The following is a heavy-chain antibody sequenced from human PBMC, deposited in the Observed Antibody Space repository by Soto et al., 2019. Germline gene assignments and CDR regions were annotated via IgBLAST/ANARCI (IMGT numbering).Heavy chain of an antibody. CDR3: AISLSAIPGDS. Sequence: EVQLVESGGGLVQSGGSLRLSCAASGFTFSSYWMSWVRQGPGKGPEWVANIKQDGSEKYYVDSVKGRFTISRDNAKNSLYLQMTSLRAEDTAVYHCAISLSAIPGDSWGQGTLVTVSS. J-gene: IGHJ4*02. CDR2: IKQDGSEK. V-gene: IGHV3-7*05. D-gene: IGHD2-2*01. CDR1: GFTFSSYW.